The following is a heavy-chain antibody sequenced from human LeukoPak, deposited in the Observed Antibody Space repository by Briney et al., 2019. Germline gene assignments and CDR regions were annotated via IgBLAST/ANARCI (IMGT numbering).Heavy chain of an antibody. D-gene: IGHD4-11*01. J-gene: IGHJ6*03. V-gene: IGHV3-23*01. CDR1: GFTFSSYA. CDR2: ISGSGGST. Sequence: GSLRLSCAASGFTFSSYAMSWVRQAPGKGLEWVSAISGSGGSTYYADSVKGRFTISRDNSKNTLYLQMNSLRAEDTAVYYCAKDRTTVTTYYNYYMDVWGKGTTVTVSS. CDR3: AKDRTTVTTYYNYYMDV.